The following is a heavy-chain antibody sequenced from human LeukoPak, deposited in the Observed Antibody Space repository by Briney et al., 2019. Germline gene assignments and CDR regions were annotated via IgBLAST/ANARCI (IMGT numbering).Heavy chain of an antibody. D-gene: IGHD5-12*01. V-gene: IGHV3-30*03. Sequence: GGSLRLSCAASGFTFSSYWMSWVRQAPGKGLEWVAVISYDGSNKYYADSVKGRFTISRDNSKNTLYLQMNSLRAEDTAVYYCARDGGRRGYSGYDGYWGQGTLVTVSS. J-gene: IGHJ4*02. CDR3: ARDGGRRGYSGYDGY. CDR2: ISYDGSNK. CDR1: GFTFSSYW.